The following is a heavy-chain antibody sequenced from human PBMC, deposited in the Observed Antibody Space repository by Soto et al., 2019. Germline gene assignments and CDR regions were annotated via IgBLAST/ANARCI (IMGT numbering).Heavy chain of an antibody. CDR2: ISGSGGHT. D-gene: IGHD2-8*01. J-gene: IGHJ5*02. CDR1: GFTFGSSW. Sequence: GGSLRLSCAASGFTFGSSWMHWVRQAPGKGLEWVSTISGSGGHTYYADSVKGRFVVSRDNDKNTVYLHMSSLTGEDTAVYFCAKIEMGWFAHWGQGTQVTSPQ. CDR3: AKIEMGWFAH. V-gene: IGHV3-23*01.